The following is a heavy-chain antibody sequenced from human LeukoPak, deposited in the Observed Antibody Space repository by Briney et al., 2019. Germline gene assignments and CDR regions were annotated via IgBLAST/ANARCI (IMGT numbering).Heavy chain of an antibody. CDR2: MNPNSGNT. CDR1: GYTFTSYD. D-gene: IGHD6-13*01. CDR3: ATDSIRIAAAGPIDY. V-gene: IGHV1-8*01. J-gene: IGHJ4*02. Sequence: ASVKVSCKASGYTFTSYDINWVRQATGQGLEWMGWMNPNSGNTGYAQKFQGRVTMTEDTSTDTAYMELSSLRSEDTAVYYCATDSIRIAAAGPIDYWGQGTLVTVSS.